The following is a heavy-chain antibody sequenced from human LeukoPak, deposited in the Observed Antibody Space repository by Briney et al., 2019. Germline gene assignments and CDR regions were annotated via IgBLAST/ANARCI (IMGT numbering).Heavy chain of an antibody. Sequence: PGGSLRLSCAASGXTFSSYAVSWVRQAPGKGLEWIGQINHSGSTNYNSSLKSRVTISVDTSKNQFSLKLNSVTAADTAVYYCARVGYNAFDIWGQGTRVTVSS. V-gene: IGHV4-34*01. J-gene: IGHJ3*02. CDR3: ARVGYNAFDI. CDR1: GXTFSSYA. D-gene: IGHD5-24*01. CDR2: INHSGST.